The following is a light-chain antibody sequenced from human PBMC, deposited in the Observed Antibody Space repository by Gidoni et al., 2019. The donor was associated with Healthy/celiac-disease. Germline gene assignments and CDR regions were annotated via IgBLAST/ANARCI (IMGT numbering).Light chain of an antibody. J-gene: IGKJ1*01. V-gene: IGKV1-5*03. CDR3: QQYGT. Sequence: IQMTQSPSTLSASVGDRVTITCRASQSISSWLAWYQQKPGKAPKLLIYKESSLESGVPSRFSGSGSGTEFTLTISSLQPDDFATYYCQQYGTFGQGTKVEIK. CDR2: KES. CDR1: QSISSW.